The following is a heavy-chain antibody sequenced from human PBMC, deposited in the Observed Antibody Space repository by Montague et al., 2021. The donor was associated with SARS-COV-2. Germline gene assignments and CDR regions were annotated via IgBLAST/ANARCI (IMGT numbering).Heavy chain of an antibody. Sequence: SETLSLTCTVSGGSFSSSSYYWGWIRQPPGKGLEWIGSIYYSGSTYYKPCLKSRVTISVDTSKNQFSLKLSSVTAADTAVYYCARVGRQQLVRLSGMDVWGQGTTVTVSS. V-gene: IGHV4-39*07. CDR3: ARVGRQQLVRLSGMDV. CDR1: GGSFSSSSYY. CDR2: IYYSGST. D-gene: IGHD6-13*01. J-gene: IGHJ6*02.